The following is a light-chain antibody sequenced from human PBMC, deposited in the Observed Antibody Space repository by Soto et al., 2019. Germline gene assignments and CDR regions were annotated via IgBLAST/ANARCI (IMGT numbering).Light chain of an antibody. CDR1: SSNIGNNY. CDR3: ATWDNSLSAYV. CDR2: ENN. V-gene: IGLV1-51*02. J-gene: IGLJ1*01. Sequence: QSVLTQPPSVSAAPGQKVTISCSGSSSNIGNNYVSWYQQLPGTAPKLLIYENNKRPSGIPDRFSGSKSGTSATLGITGLQTGDDADYYCATWDNSLSAYVSGTGTELTVL.